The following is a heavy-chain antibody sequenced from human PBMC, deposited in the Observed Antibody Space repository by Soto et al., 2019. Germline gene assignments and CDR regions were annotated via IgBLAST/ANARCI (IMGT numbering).Heavy chain of an antibody. CDR2: ISYDGTEE. CDR1: GFTFSTFV. J-gene: IGHJ4*01. Sequence: LXLSCAASGFTFSTFVMHWFLQAPVKGLEWVAVISYDGTEEKYADSVKGRATVSRDNSKNTVYLQMNRLRGDDSAIYYCAKGRFDVVTISPFDQWGQGTLVTVSS. CDR3: AKGRFDVVTISPFDQ. D-gene: IGHD3-3*02. V-gene: IGHV3-30*18.